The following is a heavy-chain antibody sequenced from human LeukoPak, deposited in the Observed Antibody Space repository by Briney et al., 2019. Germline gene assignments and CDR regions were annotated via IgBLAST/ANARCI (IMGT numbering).Heavy chain of an antibody. CDR1: GGTFSSYA. D-gene: IGHD3-22*01. CDR2: IIPILGIA. Sequence: SVKVSCKASGGTFSSYAISWVRQAPGQGLEWMGRIIPILGIANYAQKFQGRVTITADKSTSTAYMELSSLRSEDTAVYYCARGLGDYYDTSDYYYAVPAHWGQGTLVTVSS. J-gene: IGHJ4*02. CDR3: ARGLGDYYDTSDYYYAVPAH. V-gene: IGHV1-69*04.